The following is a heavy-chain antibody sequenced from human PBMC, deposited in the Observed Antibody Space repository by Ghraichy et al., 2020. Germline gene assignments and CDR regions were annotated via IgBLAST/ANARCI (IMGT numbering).Heavy chain of an antibody. J-gene: IGHJ4*02. Sequence: ASVKVSCKASGYTFSSNYIIWVRQAPGQGLEWTGWISAYNGITSYAQKFQDRLTLTTDTSTSTAYMELRSLRSDDTAMYYCARDLQGESWPPVTAYWGQGTLVTVSP. CDR1: GYTFSSNY. CDR2: ISAYNGIT. D-gene: IGHD2-21*02. CDR3: ARDLQGESWPPVTAY. V-gene: IGHV1-18*01.